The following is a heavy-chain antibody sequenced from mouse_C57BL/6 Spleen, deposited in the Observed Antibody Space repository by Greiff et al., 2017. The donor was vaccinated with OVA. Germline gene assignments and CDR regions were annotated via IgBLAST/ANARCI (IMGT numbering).Heavy chain of an antibody. Sequence: LQESGAELVRPGTSVKVSCKASGYAFTNYLIEWVKQRPGQGLEWIGVINPGSGGTNYNEKFKGKATLTADKSSSTAYMQLSSLTSEDSAVYFCARFPYYGSSHWYFDVWGTGTTVTVSS. CDR3: ARFPYYGSSHWYFDV. V-gene: IGHV1-54*01. D-gene: IGHD1-1*01. CDR1: GYAFTNYL. J-gene: IGHJ1*03. CDR2: INPGSGGT.